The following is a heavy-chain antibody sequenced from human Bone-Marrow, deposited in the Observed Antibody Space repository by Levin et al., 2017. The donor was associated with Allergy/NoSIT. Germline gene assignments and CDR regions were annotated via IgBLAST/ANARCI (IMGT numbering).Heavy chain of an antibody. D-gene: IGHD6-13*01. CDR1: GYRFNDYN. J-gene: IGHJ5*02. CDR2: INPASGAT. CDR3: ARGGYSSSWDSNNWFAP. Sequence: VASVKVSCTASGYRFNDYNIDWVRQAPGQGPVWMGNINPASGATNYAQMFQDRVTMTRDTSLSTVYMELRSLKSDDTAVYYCARGGYSSSWDSNNWFAPWGQGTLVTVSS. V-gene: IGHV1-2*02.